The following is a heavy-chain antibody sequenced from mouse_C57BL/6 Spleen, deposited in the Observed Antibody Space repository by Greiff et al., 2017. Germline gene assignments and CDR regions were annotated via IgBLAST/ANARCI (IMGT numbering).Heavy chain of an antibody. CDR2: IDPSDSYT. Sequence: QVQLQQPGAELVRPGTSVKLSCKASGSTFTSYWMHWVKQRPGQGLEWIGVIDPSDSYTNYNQKFKGKATLTVDTSSSTAYMQLSSLTSEDSAVYYCARYYCGSSSYAMDYWGQGTSVTVSS. D-gene: IGHD1-1*01. J-gene: IGHJ4*01. CDR3: ARYYCGSSSYAMDY. V-gene: IGHV1-59*01. CDR1: GSTFTSYW.